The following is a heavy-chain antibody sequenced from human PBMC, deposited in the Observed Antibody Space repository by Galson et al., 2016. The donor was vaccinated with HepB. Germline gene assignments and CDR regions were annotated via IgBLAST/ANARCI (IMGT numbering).Heavy chain of an antibody. CDR1: GGSISSGGYY. CDR3: SSSLVGTDLNPVVPAARNKYFYYGLDV. V-gene: IGHV4-31*03. CDR2: IYYAGTT. D-gene: IGHD2-2*01. Sequence: PLSLTCTVSGGSISSGGYYWTWIRQYPGKGLDWIGYIYYAGTTYYNPSLKSRVTISIDTSKNQFSLKLSSLTAADTAVYYCSSSLVGTDLNPVVPAARNKYFYYGLDVWGQGTTVTVSS. J-gene: IGHJ6*02.